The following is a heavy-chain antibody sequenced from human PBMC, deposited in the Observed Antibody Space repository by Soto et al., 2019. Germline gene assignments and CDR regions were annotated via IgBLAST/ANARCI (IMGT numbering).Heavy chain of an antibody. CDR3: ARDKEPINFWSGYAY. V-gene: IGHV3-7*03. D-gene: IGHD3-3*01. Sequence: GGSLRLSCAASGFTFSRYWMNWVREAPGKGLEWVASIKQDGSETYYVDSVKGRFTISRDNAKNSLYLQMNSLRAEDTAVFYCARDKEPINFWSGYAYWGQGTLVTVLL. CDR1: GFTFSRYW. J-gene: IGHJ4*02. CDR2: IKQDGSET.